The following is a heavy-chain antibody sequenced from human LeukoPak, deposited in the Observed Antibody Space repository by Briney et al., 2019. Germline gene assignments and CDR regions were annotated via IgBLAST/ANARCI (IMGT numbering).Heavy chain of an antibody. CDR1: GYTFTGYY. CDR2: INPNSGGT. V-gene: IGHV1-2*02. J-gene: IGHJ5*02. CDR3: ARDGGGDSSGYYLNWFDP. Sequence: GASVKVSCKASGYTFTGYYMHWVRDPPGPGLEWMGGINPNSGGTNYAQKFQGRVTMTRDTSNSTAYMELSRLRSDDTAVYYCARDGGGDSSGYYLNWFDPWGQGTLVTVSS. D-gene: IGHD3-22*01.